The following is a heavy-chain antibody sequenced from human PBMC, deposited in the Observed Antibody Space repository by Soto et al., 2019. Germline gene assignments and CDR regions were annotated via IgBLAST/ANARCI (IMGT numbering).Heavy chain of an antibody. CDR3: AGGRGRQQLVMSYYYGMDV. CDR1: GGSISSGGYY. CDR2: INHSGST. Sequence: QVQLQESGPGLVKPSQTLSLTCTVSGGSISSGGYYWSWIRQPPGKGLEWIGEINHSGSTNYNPSLKSRVTISVDTSKNQFSLNLSSVTAADTAVYYCAGGRGRQQLVMSYYYGMDVWGQGTTVTVSS. D-gene: IGHD6-13*01. J-gene: IGHJ6*02. V-gene: IGHV4-31*03.